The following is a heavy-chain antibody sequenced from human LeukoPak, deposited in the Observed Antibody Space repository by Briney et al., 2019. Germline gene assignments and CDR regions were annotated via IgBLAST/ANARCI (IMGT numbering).Heavy chain of an antibody. CDR2: IYYSGST. CDR3: ARMPPYKQWLVLFVDY. D-gene: IGHD6-19*01. V-gene: IGHV4-39*01. Sequence: PSETLSLTCTVSGGSISSSSYYWGWIRQPPGKGLEWIGSIYYSGSTYYNPSLKSRVTISVDTSKNQFSLKLSSVTAADTAVYYCARMPPYKQWLVLFVDYWGQGTLVTVSS. J-gene: IGHJ4*02. CDR1: GGSISSSSYY.